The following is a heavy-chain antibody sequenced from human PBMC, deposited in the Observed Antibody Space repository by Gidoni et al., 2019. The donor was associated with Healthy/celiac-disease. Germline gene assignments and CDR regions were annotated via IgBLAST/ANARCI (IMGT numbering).Heavy chain of an antibody. D-gene: IGHD3-9*01. J-gene: IGHJ6*03. CDR3: ARVVDYDILTGYSHYYYYMDV. Sequence: QVQLQESGPGLVKPSQTLSLTCTVSGGSISSGGYYLSWIRQHPGKGLEWLGYIYYSGSTYYHPSLKSRVTISVDTSKNQFSLKLSSVTAADTAVYYCARVVDYDILTGYSHYYYYMDVWGKGTTVTVSS. CDR1: GGSISSGGYY. V-gene: IGHV4-31*03. CDR2: IYYSGST.